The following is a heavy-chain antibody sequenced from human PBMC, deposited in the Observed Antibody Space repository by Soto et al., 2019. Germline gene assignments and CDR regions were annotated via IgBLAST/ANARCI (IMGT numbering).Heavy chain of an antibody. CDR3: AREGTVVTPRDYYYGMDV. CDR2: IIPIFGTA. CDR1: GGTFSSYA. D-gene: IGHD2-21*02. V-gene: IGHV1-69*06. Sequence: SVKVSCKXSGGTFSSYAISWVRQAPGQGLEWMGGIIPIFGTANYAQKFQGRVTITADKSTSTAYMELSSLRSEDTAVYYCAREGTVVTPRDYYYGMDVWGQGTTVTVSS. J-gene: IGHJ6*02.